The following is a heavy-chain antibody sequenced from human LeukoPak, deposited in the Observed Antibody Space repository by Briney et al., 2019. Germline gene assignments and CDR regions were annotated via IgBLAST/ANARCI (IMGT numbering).Heavy chain of an antibody. D-gene: IGHD3-3*01. Sequence: SETLSLTCTVSGGSISSYYWSWIRQPPGKGLEWIGYIYYSGSTNYNPSLKSRVTISVDTSKNQFSLKLSSVTAADTAVYYCARGWSGYSNYWYFDLWGRGTLVTVSS. CDR3: ARGWSGYSNYWYFDL. V-gene: IGHV4-59*01. CDR2: IYYSGST. J-gene: IGHJ2*01. CDR1: GGSISSYY.